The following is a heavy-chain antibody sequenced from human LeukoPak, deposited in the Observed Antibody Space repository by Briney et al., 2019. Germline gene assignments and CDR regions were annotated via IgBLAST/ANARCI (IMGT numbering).Heavy chain of an antibody. D-gene: IGHD3-22*01. CDR1: GYTFTSYD. J-gene: IGHJ4*02. CDR2: MNPNSGNT. V-gene: IGHV1-8*01. Sequence: GASVKVSCKASGYTFTSYDINWVRQATGQGLEWMGWMNPNSGNTGYAQKFQGRVTMTRNTSISTAYMELSSLRSEDTAVYYCATNYYDSSGYYYLLWYRGQGTLVTVSS. CDR3: ATNYYDSSGYYYLLWY.